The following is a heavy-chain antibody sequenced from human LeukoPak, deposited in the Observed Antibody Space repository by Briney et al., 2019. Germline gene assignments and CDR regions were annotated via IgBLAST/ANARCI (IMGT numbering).Heavy chain of an antibody. CDR1: GFTFSSYA. J-gene: IGHJ4*02. CDR3: ASDRAWNYFDY. CDR2: ISNDGSRK. Sequence: GGSLSLSCAASGFTFSSYAMSWVRQAPGKGREGVAIISNDGSRKYYAHSVEGRFTISRDNSKNTLYLQMDSLRAEDTAVYYCASDRAWNYFDYWGQGTLVTVSS. V-gene: IGHV3-30*03. D-gene: IGHD3-3*01.